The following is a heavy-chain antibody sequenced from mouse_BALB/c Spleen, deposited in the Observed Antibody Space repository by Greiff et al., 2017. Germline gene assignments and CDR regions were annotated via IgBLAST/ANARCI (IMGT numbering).Heavy chain of an antibody. CDR3: TRRAGRYFDY. D-gene: IGHD2-14*01. CDR1: GFTFSSYT. CDR2: ISSGGSYT. J-gene: IGHJ3*01. Sequence: KLMESGGGLVKPGGSLKLSCAASGFTFSSYTMSWVRQTPEKRLEWVATISSGGSYTYYPDSVKGRFTISRDNAKNTLYLQMSSLKSEDTAMYYCTRRAGRYFDYWGQGTLVTVSA. V-gene: IGHV5-6-4*01.